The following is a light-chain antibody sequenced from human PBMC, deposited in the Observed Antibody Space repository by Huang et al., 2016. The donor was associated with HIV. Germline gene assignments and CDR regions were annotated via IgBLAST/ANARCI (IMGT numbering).Light chain of an antibody. CDR2: ASS. J-gene: IGKJ4*01. Sequence: DIQMTQSPSSLSASVGDRVTITCRASQGITNYLAWYQQIPGRVPKLLIYASSTLQSGGPSRFSGSGSGTDFTLTISSLQPEDVATYYCQKYNSAPLTFGGGTKVEIK. CDR3: QKYNSAPLT. CDR1: QGITNY. V-gene: IGKV1-27*01.